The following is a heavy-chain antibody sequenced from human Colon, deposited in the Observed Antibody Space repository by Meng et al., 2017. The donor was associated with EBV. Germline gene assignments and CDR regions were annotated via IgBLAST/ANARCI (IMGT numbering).Heavy chain of an antibody. CDR1: GASISSNNW. D-gene: IGHD5-24*01. V-gene: IGHV4-4*02. CDR3: ARGNAYNAPSFDY. J-gene: IGHJ4*02. Sequence: QVQLQESGPGLVGPSGTLSLTCAVSGASISSNNWWSWVRQPPGKGLEWIGEIYHGGNTNYNPSLKSRVTISVDRSNDQFSLSLSSVTAADTAVYYCARGNAYNAPSFDYWGQGTLVTVSS. CDR2: IYHGGNT.